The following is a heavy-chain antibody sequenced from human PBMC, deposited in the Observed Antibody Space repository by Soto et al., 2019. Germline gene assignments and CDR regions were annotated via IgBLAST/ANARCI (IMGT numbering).Heavy chain of an antibody. CDR1: GGSISSGGYY. CDR3: ARHPKHYDFWSGPTYWYFDL. J-gene: IGHJ2*01. V-gene: IGHV4-61*08. CDR2: IYYSGST. Sequence: SETLSLTCTVSGGSISSGGYYWSWIRQHPGKGLEWIGYIYYSGSTYYNPSLKSRVTISVDTSKNQFSLKLSSVTAADTAVYYCARHPKHYDFWSGPTYWYFDLWGRGTLVTVSS. D-gene: IGHD3-3*01.